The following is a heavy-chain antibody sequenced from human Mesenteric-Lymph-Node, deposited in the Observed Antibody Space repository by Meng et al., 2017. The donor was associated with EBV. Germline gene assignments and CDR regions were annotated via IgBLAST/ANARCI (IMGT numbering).Heavy chain of an antibody. CDR3: ARESLKTGTIDY. Sequence: QVQLVQSGAEVKKPGSSVKVSCKTSGGTFSRYAIGWVRQAPGQGLEWMGWISAYNGNTNYAQKVQGRVTMTKDTSTSTAYMELRSLRSDGTAVYYCARESLKTGTIDYWGQGTLVTVSS. D-gene: IGHD1-1*01. CDR1: GGTFSRYA. V-gene: IGHV1-18*01. J-gene: IGHJ4*02. CDR2: ISAYNGNT.